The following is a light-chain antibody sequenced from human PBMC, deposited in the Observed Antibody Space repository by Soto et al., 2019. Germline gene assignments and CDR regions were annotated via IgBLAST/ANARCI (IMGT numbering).Light chain of an antibody. J-gene: IGKJ4*02. Sequence: DIQLTQSPSFLSASVGDRVTITCRASQGISSYLAWYQQKPGKAPKLLIYAASTLQSGVPSRFSGSGSATDFTLTISSLQPEDFATYYCQPLNRYLLFGGGTKVEIK. V-gene: IGKV1-9*01. CDR2: AAS. CDR1: QGISSY. CDR3: QPLNRYLL.